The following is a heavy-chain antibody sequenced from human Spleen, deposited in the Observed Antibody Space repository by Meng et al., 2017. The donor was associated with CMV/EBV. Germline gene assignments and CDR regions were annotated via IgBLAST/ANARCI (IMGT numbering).Heavy chain of an antibody. CDR3: ARSGKYYDFWSGYTYGMDV. CDR2: INHSGST. Sequence: QPPGKGLEWIGEINHSGSTNYNPSLKSRVTISVDTSKNQFSLKLSSVTAADTAVYYCARSGKYYDFWSGYTYGMDVWGQGTTVTVSS. V-gene: IGHV4-34*01. J-gene: IGHJ6*02. D-gene: IGHD3-3*01.